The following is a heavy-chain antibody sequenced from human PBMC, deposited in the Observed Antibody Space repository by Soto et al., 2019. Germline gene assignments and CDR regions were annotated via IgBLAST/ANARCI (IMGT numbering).Heavy chain of an antibody. CDR2: ISTYSGDT. Sequence: QVHLVQSGVEVKTPGASVKVSCQASGYTFFTYDISWVRQAPGQGLEWMGWISTYSGDTKYAQKLQGRVTMTTDTATTTDYLELRSLRSDDTAVYYCARNHGPTTSDNWCEPWGQGTLVTVSS. V-gene: IGHV1-18*01. D-gene: IGHD5-12*01. CDR3: ARNHGPTTSDNWCEP. CDR1: GYTFFTYD. J-gene: IGHJ5*02.